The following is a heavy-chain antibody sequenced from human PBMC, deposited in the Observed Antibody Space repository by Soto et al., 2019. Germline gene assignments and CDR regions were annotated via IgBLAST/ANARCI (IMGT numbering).Heavy chain of an antibody. CDR3: TKESDHHFSTSKWGFDS. Sequence: QVQLVESGGGVVQPGRSLRLSCAASGFTFGVFGMHWVRQAPGKGLEWVAVISNDGSRDYFADSVKGRFAISRDNSKNTLWLQTDRLRPEDTAVYYCTKESDHHFSTSKWGFDSWGQGTLVTVSS. CDR2: ISNDGSRD. D-gene: IGHD1-26*01. V-gene: IGHV3-30*18. J-gene: IGHJ4*02. CDR1: GFTFGVFG.